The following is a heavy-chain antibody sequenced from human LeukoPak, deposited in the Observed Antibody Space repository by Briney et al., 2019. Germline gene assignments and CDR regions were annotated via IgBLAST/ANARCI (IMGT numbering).Heavy chain of an antibody. Sequence: PGGSLRLSCAASGFTFDDYTMHWVRQAPGKGLEWVSLISWDGGSTYYADSVKGRFTISRDNSKNSLYLQMNSLRTEDTALYYCAKDLGYSSSSFAFDCWGQGTLVTVSS. D-gene: IGHD6-6*01. CDR2: ISWDGGST. CDR3: AKDLGYSSSSFAFDC. J-gene: IGHJ4*02. CDR1: GFTFDDYT. V-gene: IGHV3-43*01.